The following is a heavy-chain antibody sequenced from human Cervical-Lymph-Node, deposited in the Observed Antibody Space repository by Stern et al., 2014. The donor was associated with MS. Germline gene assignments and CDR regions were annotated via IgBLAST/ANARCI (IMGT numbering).Heavy chain of an antibody. V-gene: IGHV3-7*01. CDR1: GFSISSFW. J-gene: IGHJ5*02. CDR3: AREPHSLGYNYNWVDP. Sequence: EVQLLESGGGLVQPGGSLRLSCSASGFSISSFWMSWVRQAPGKGLEWVANIKYDGSEKYYVDSVKGRFTVSRDTAKNSLYLQMNSLRPEDTAVYYCAREPHSLGYNYNWVDPWGQGTLVTVSS. CDR2: IKYDGSEK. D-gene: IGHD5-24*01.